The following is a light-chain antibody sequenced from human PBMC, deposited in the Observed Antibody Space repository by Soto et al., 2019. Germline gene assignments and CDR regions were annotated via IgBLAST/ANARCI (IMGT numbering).Light chain of an antibody. CDR1: SSDVGGYNY. V-gene: IGLV2-8*01. J-gene: IGLJ1*01. CDR3: SSYAGSNNYV. CDR2: EVT. Sequence: QSALTQPPSASGSPGQSVTISCTGTSSDVGGYNYVSWYQQHPDKTPKLMIYEVTKRPSGAPDRFSGSKSGDTASLTVSGLQAEDEADYYCSSYAGSNNYVFGTGTKVTVL.